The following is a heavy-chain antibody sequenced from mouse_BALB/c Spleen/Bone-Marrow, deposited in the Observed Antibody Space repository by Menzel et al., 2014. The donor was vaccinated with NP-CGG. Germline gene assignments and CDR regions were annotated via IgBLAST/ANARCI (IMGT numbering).Heavy chain of an antibody. Sequence: VHLVESGPGLVAPSQSLSIPCTVSGFSLTGYGLNWVRQPPGKGLEWLGMIWGDGSTDYNSALKSRLSISKDNSKSQVFLKMNSLQTDDTARYYCGRDGYDAMDYWGQGTSVTVSS. CDR3: GRDGYDAMDY. CDR1: GFSLTGYG. CDR2: IWGDGST. J-gene: IGHJ4*01. V-gene: IGHV2-6-7*01.